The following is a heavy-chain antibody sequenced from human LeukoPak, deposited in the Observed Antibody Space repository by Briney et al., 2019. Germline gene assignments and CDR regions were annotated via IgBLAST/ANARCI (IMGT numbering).Heavy chain of an antibody. J-gene: IGHJ4*02. CDR3: ARDDDRAREIDY. V-gene: IGHV1-69*04. D-gene: IGHD3-22*01. CDR2: IIPILNIT. CDR1: RGTXSKYA. Sequence: SVKVSCKASRGTXSKYAISGVRQAPGQGLEWMGRIIPILNITHYAQKFQGRVTIAADKSTSTAYMELSSLRSEDTAVYYCARDDDRAREIDYWGQGTLVTVSS.